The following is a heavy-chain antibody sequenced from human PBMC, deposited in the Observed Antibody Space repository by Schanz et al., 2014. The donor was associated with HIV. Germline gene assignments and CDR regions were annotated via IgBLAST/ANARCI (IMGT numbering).Heavy chain of an antibody. CDR1: GGTFRTYA. V-gene: IGHV1-69*01. D-gene: IGHD5-18*01. CDR3: ASGRFDTVIWWGDAFLI. Sequence: QVQLVQSGAEVKKPGSSVKVSCKTLGGTFRTYAVSWVRQAPGQGLEWMGGIIPITGTPKYAQKFQGRVTITADESTSTAYMELSSLRSEDTAVYYCASGRFDTVIWWGDAFLIWGRGTMVTVSS. J-gene: IGHJ3*02. CDR2: IIPITGTP.